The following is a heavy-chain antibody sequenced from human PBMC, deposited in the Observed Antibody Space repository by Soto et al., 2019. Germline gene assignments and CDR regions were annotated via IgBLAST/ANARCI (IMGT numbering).Heavy chain of an antibody. CDR2: ISSSGSTI. CDR1: GFTFSSYE. V-gene: IGHV3-48*03. D-gene: IGHD3-3*01. CDR3: ARGGDDFWRFYY. J-gene: IGHJ4*02. Sequence: GGSLRLSCAASGFTFSSYEMNWVRQAPGKGLEWVSYISSSGSTIYYADSVKGRFTISRDNAKNSLYLQMNSLRAEDTAVYYCARGGDDFWRFYYWGQGTLVTVSS.